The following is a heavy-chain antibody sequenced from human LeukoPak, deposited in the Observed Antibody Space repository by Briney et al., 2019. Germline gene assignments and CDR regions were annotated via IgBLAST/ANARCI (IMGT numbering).Heavy chain of an antibody. D-gene: IGHD4/OR15-4a*01. CDR3: ARHRLLGVTMGYEAFDI. CDR2: IYPGDSDT. J-gene: IGHJ3*02. CDR1: GYSFTSYW. V-gene: IGHV5-51*01. Sequence: ESLKISCKGSGYSFTSYWIVWVRQMPGKDLEWMGIIYPGDSDTRYKSSFQGQVTISDDQSNSTDYLQWSSLKASDTDLYYCARHRLLGVTMGYEAFDIWGQGTIVTVCS.